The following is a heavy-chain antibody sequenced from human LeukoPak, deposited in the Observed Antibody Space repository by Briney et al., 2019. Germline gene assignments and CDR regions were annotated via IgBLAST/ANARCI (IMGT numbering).Heavy chain of an antibody. CDR1: GGSISSYY. J-gene: IGHJ2*01. CDR3: AREESQGGYDPVYFDL. CDR2: IYYSGST. V-gene: IGHV4-59*01. D-gene: IGHD5-12*01. Sequence: PSETLSLTCTVSGGSISSYYWSWIRQPPGKGLEWIGYIYYSGSTNYNPSLKSRVTISVDTSKNQFSLKLSSVSAADTDVYYCAREESQGGYDPVYFDLWGRGTLATVSS.